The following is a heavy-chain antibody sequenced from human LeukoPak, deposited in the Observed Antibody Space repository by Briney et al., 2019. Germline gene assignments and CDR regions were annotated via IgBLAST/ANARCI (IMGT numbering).Heavy chain of an antibody. CDR3: AKGQGSGPYYFDY. CDR1: GFTFSSYA. D-gene: IGHD6-19*01. Sequence: AGGSLRLSCAASGFTFSSYAVTWVRQAPGKGLEWVSGLSASGGSTYYTDSVKGRFTISRDNSKNTLYLQMNSLRAEDTAVYYCAKGQGSGPYYFDYWGQGTLVTVSS. V-gene: IGHV3-23*01. CDR2: LSASGGST. J-gene: IGHJ4*02.